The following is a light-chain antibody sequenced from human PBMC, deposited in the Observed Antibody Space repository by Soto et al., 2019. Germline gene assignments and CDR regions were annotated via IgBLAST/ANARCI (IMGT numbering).Light chain of an antibody. J-gene: IGKJ3*01. V-gene: IGKV1-33*01. CDR3: QHYNNLPPFT. CDR1: QDIRTS. CDR2: GAS. Sequence: DIQMTQSPSSLSASVGARVSITCQASQDIRTSLSWFQHKPGRAPKLLIYGASYLETGVPSRFRGSGSGTDFTFTITSLQPEGIATYYCQHYNNLPPFTFGPGTIVDIK.